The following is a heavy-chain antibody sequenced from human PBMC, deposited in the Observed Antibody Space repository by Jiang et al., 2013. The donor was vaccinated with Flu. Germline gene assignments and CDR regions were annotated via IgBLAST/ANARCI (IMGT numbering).Heavy chain of an antibody. Sequence: GLVKPSETLSLTCTVSAYSISSGYFWGWIRQPPGKGLEWIGNIYPSGSAHCNPSLKSRVTISIDTSKNQFSLNLRSMTAADTAIYYCIREGDYYDGSGYYYPPDHWGQGNLVTVSS. J-gene: IGHJ4*02. CDR2: IYPSGSA. D-gene: IGHD3-22*01. CDR3: IREGDYYDGSGYYYPPDH. CDR1: AYSISSGYF. V-gene: IGHV4-38-2*02.